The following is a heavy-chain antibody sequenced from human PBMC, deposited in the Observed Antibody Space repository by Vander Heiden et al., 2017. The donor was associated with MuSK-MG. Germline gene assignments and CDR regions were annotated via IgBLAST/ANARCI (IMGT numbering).Heavy chain of an antibody. Sequence: EVQLVASGGGLVQPGGSLRLSCSVSGFPFSTYAMSWVRQAPGKGLEWVSASSGSGGSTYYADSVKGRFTISRDNSKNTLYLQMNSLRAEDTAVYYCAKDRFVVVTGEDYWGQGTLVTVSS. D-gene: IGHD2-21*02. CDR3: AKDRFVVVTGEDY. J-gene: IGHJ4*02. CDR2: SSGSGGST. CDR1: GFPFSTYA. V-gene: IGHV3-23*04.